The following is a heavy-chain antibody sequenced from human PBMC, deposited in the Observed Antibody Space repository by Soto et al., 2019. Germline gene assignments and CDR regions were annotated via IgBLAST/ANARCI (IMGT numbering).Heavy chain of an antibody. Sequence: PGGSLRLSCAASGFTFSSYSMNWVRQAPGKGLEWVSSISSSSSYIYYADSVKGRFTISRDNAKNSLYLQMNSLRAEDTAVYYCARDPSQLERRIDWFDPWGQGTLVTVSS. J-gene: IGHJ5*02. CDR3: ARDPSQLERRIDWFDP. CDR2: ISSSSSYI. D-gene: IGHD1-1*01. V-gene: IGHV3-21*01. CDR1: GFTFSSYS.